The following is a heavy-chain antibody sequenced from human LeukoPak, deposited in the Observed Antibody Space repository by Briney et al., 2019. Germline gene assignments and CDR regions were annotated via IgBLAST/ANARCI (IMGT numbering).Heavy chain of an antibody. Sequence: SETLSLTCAVSAYSISSGYYWGWIRQPPGKGLEWIGSFYHSGSTYYNPYLKSRVTISVDTSKNQFSLKLSSVTAADTAVYYCARHDFYSNYPHNWFDPWGQGTLVTVSS. D-gene: IGHD4-11*01. V-gene: IGHV4-38-2*01. CDR1: AYSISSGYY. CDR3: ARHDFYSNYPHNWFDP. J-gene: IGHJ5*02. CDR2: FYHSGST.